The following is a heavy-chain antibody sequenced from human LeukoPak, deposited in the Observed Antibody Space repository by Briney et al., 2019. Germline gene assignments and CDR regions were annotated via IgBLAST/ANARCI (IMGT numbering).Heavy chain of an antibody. CDR3: ARVSGSGDYGDYDYYYYMDV. V-gene: IGHV4-34*01. J-gene: IGHJ6*03. D-gene: IGHD4-17*01. CDR1: GGSFSGYY. CDR2: INHSGST. Sequence: SETLSLTCAVYGGSFSGYYWSWIRQPPGKGLEWIGEINHSGSTNYNPSLKSRVTISVDTSKNQFSLKLSSVTAADTAVYYCARVSGSGDYGDYDYYYYMDVWGKGTTVTVSS.